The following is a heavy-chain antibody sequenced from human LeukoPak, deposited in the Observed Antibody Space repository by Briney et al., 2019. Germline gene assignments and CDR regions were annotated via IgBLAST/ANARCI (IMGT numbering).Heavy chain of an antibody. CDR2: INPNSGGT. D-gene: IGHD6-13*01. CDR1: GYTFTGYY. CDR3: ARGAFQGSSWFDY. Sequence: GASVKVSCKASGYTFTGYYMHWVRQAPGQGLEWMGWINPNSGGTNYAQNFQGRVTMTRDTSISTAYMELSRLRPDDTAVYYCARGAFQGSSWFDYWGQGTLVTVSS. V-gene: IGHV1-2*02. J-gene: IGHJ4*02.